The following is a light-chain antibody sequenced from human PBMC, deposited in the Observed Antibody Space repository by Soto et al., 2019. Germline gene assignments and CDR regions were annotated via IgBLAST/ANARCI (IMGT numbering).Light chain of an antibody. CDR3: QQRSNWPVYT. V-gene: IGKV3-11*01. CDR1: QSVSSY. Sequence: EIVLTQSPATLSLSPGERATLSCRASQSVSSYLAWYQQKPGQAPRLLIYDASNRATGIPARFSGSGSGPDFTLTISSLEPEDFAVYYCQQRSNWPVYTFGQGTKLEIK. CDR2: DAS. J-gene: IGKJ2*01.